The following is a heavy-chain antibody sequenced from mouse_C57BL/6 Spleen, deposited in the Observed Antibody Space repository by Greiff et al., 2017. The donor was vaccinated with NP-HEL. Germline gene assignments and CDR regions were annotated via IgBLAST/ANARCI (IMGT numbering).Heavy chain of an antibody. D-gene: IGHD3-3*01. CDR3: ARRGGRYAMDS. CDR2: IRSKSNNYAT. Sequence: GGGLVQPKGSLKLPCAASGFSFNTYAMNWVRQAPGKGLEWVARIRSKSNNYATYFAVSVKDRSTISRDDSESMLYLQMNNLKTEGTAVYYCARRGGRYAMDSGGQGTSVTVS. V-gene: IGHV10-1*01. J-gene: IGHJ4*01. CDR1: GFSFNTYA.